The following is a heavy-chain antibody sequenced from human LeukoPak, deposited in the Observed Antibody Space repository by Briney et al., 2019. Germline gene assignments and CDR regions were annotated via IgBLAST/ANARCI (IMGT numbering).Heavy chain of an antibody. D-gene: IGHD6-19*01. V-gene: IGHV3-21*01. Sequence: GGSLRLSCAASGFTFSSYSMNWVRLAPGKGLEWVSSISSSSSYIYYADSVKGRFTISRDNAKNSLYLQMNSLRAEDTAVYYCARVGVAVAGTGVDYWGQATLVTVSS. J-gene: IGHJ4*02. CDR3: ARVGVAVAGTGVDY. CDR2: ISSSSSYI. CDR1: GFTFSSYS.